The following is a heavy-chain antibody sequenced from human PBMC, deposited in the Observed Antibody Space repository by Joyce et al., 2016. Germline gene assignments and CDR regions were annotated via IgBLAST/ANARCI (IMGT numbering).Heavy chain of an antibody. CDR3: AREAVYKTYYYGMDV. J-gene: IGHJ6*02. V-gene: IGHV4-61*02. CDR1: GGSINNNNYY. D-gene: IGHD1-14*01. Sequence: QVQLQESGPGLVKPSQNLSLICTVSGGSINNNNYYWSWIRQPAGKGLEWIGRIHGSGSTTYTPSLKSRVTISIDTPKKQISLKVTSVTAADTAVYYCAREAVYKTYYYGMDVWGQGTTVTVSS. CDR2: IHGSGST.